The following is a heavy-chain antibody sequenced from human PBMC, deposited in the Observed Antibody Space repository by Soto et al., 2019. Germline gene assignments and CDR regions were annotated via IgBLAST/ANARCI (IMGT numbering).Heavy chain of an antibody. CDR3: ARDPLGGSYYFDY. V-gene: IGHV4-34*01. D-gene: IGHD1-26*01. Sequence: QVHLQQWGAGLLKPSETLSLTCDVYTGSLSGNYWTWIRQSPGKGLEWIGEINHSGSTNYNLSVKSRVTISVDTSKNQFSLKLTSVTAADTAVYYCARDPLGGSYYFDYWGQGTLVTVSS. CDR1: TGSLSGNY. J-gene: IGHJ4*02. CDR2: INHSGST.